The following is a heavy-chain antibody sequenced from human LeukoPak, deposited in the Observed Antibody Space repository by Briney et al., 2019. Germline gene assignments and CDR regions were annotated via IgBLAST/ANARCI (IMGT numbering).Heavy chain of an antibody. CDR3: ARDVRAYSSGWYDAFDI. CDR1: GFAFSSYA. D-gene: IGHD6-19*01. CDR2: ISYDGSNK. Sequence: PGGSLRLSCAASGFAFSSYAMHWVRQAPGKGLEWVAVISYDGSNKYYADSVKGRFTISRDNSKNTLYLQMNSLRAEDTAVYYCARDVRAYSSGWYDAFDIWGQGTMVTVPS. J-gene: IGHJ3*02. V-gene: IGHV3-30-3*01.